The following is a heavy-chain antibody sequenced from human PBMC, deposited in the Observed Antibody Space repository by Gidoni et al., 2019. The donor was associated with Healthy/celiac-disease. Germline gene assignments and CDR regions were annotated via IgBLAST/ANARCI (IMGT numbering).Heavy chain of an antibody. D-gene: IGHD6-6*01. Sequence: QVQLVQSGAEVKKHGASVKVSCKASGYTFTGYYLHGVRQAPGQGLEWMGWINPNSGGTNNAQKFQGRVTMTRDTSISTAYMELSRLRSDDTAVYYCARDKYSSSTKPYNNWFDPWGQGTLVTVSS. J-gene: IGHJ5*02. CDR2: INPNSGGT. CDR1: GYTFTGYY. CDR3: ARDKYSSSTKPYNNWFDP. V-gene: IGHV1-2*02.